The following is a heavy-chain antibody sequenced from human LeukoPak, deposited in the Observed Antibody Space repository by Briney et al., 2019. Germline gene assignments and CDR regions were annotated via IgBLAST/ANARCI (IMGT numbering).Heavy chain of an antibody. CDR1: GFTFSDHY. D-gene: IGHD4-17*01. Sequence: GGSLRLSCTASGFTFSDHYMSWFRLSPGKGLEWLSYITSSGTSSDYADSVKGRFTISRDNAKISMYLQMNSLRPEDTAVYYCARDPDYGDPDWGQGTLVTVAS. J-gene: IGHJ4*02. CDR2: ITSSGTSS. CDR3: ARDPDYGDPD. V-gene: IGHV3-11*01.